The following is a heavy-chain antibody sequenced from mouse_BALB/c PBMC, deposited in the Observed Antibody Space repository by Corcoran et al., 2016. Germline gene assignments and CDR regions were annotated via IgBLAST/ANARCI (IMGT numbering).Heavy chain of an antibody. CDR2: ISYDASN. CDR1: GYSITSGYY. J-gene: IGHJ4*01. V-gene: IGHV3-6*02. CDR3: ARKFNYAMDY. Sequence: DVQLQESGPGLVKPSQSLSLTCSVTGYSITSGYYWNWIRQFPGNKLEWMGYISYDASNNYHPSLKNRISITRDTSKNQFFLKLKSVTTEDTATYYCARKFNYAMDYWGQGTSVTVSS.